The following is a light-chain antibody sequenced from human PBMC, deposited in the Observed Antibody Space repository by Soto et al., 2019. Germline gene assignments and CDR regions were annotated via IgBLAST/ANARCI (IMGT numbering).Light chain of an antibody. CDR1: QSVSSN. V-gene: IGKV3D-20*02. CDR2: GAS. CDR3: QQRSNWPFT. J-gene: IGKJ5*01. Sequence: EIVLTQSPVTLSVSPGERVTLSCRASQSVSSNLAWYQQKPGQAPRLLMFGASSRATGIPDRFSGSGSGTDFTLTISRLEPEDFAVYYCQQRSNWPFTFGQGTRLEIK.